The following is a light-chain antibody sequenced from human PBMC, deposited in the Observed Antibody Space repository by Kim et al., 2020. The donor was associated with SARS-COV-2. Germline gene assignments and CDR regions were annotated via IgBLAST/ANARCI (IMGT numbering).Light chain of an antibody. Sequence: AVGPTVTITCQGDSLRYYYASWYQQKPGHAPVVVIYGNNNRTSGIPDRFSGSRSGNTASLTITGTQAEDEADYYCDSRDSSGNHWLFGGGTQLTVL. CDR1: SLRYYY. V-gene: IGLV3-19*01. J-gene: IGLJ3*02. CDR3: DSRDSSGNHWL. CDR2: GNN.